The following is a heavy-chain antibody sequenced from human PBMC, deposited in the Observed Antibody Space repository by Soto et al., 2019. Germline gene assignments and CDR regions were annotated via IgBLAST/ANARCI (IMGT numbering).Heavy chain of an antibody. CDR2: IWYDGSKK. D-gene: IGHD4-17*01. CDR3: ARDSSGVTTYFDS. J-gene: IGHJ4*02. CDR1: GFSFRSHG. Sequence: QVQLVESGGGVVQPGRSLRLSCAASGFSFRSHGMRWVRQAPGKGLEWVAVIWYDGSKKYYADSVKGRFTISRDNSKNTLYLEMNSLRAEDTAVYYCARDSSGVTTYFDSWGQGSLVTVSS. V-gene: IGHV3-33*01.